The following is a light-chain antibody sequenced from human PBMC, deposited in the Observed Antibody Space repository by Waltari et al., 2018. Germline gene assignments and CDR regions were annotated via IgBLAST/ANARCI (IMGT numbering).Light chain of an antibody. J-gene: IGKJ1*01. Sequence: DIVMTQSPSSLSASVGDTVTVTCRASQNIRTHLNWYQQKPATAPKLLIYAASTLQRGVPSRFSGSASGTDFTLTVSNLQPDDFAIYFCQQSFSSPWTFGQGTRV. CDR2: AAS. CDR3: QQSFSSPWT. CDR1: QNIRTH. V-gene: IGKV1-39*01.